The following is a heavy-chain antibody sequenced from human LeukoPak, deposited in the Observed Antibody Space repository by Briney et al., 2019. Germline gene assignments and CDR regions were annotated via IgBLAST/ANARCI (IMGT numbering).Heavy chain of an antibody. Sequence: ASVKVSCKASGYTFTSYAMHWVRQAPGQRLEWMGWINAGNGNTKYSQKFQGRVTITRDTSASTAYMELSRLTSDDTAVYYCASGYSDYADYYNYYMDVWGKGTTVTVSS. V-gene: IGHV1-3*01. D-gene: IGHD4-11*01. CDR3: ASGYSDYADYYNYYMDV. CDR2: INAGNGNT. J-gene: IGHJ6*03. CDR1: GYTFTSYA.